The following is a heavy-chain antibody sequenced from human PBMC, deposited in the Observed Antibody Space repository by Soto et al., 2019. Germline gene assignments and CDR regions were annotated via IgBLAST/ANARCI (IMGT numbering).Heavy chain of an antibody. D-gene: IGHD1-26*01. CDR2: IWYDGSNK. Sequence: GGSLRLSCAASGFTFSSYGMHWVRQAPGKGLEWVAVIWYDGSNKYYADSVKGRFTISRDNSKNTLYLQMNSLRAEDTAVYYCARERGSDGRENWFDPWGQGTLVTVSS. J-gene: IGHJ5*02. CDR1: GFTFSSYG. V-gene: IGHV3-33*01. CDR3: ARERGSDGRENWFDP.